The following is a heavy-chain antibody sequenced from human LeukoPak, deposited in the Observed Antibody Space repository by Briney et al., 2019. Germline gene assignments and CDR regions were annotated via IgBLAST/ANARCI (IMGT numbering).Heavy chain of an antibody. V-gene: IGHV1-69*05. CDR1: GGTFSSYA. J-gene: IGHJ6*03. CDR3: ARVAMVSYYYYMDV. CDR2: IIPIFGTA. D-gene: IGHD5-18*01. Sequence: GASVKVSCKASGGTFSSYAISWVRQAPGQGLEWMGGIIPIFGTANYAQKFQGRVTITTDESTSTAYMELSSLRSEDTAAYYCARVAMVSYYYYMDVWGKGTTVTVSS.